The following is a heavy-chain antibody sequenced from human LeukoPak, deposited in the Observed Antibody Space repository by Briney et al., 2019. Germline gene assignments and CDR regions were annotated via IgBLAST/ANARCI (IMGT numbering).Heavy chain of an antibody. CDR1: GGSFSNNY. J-gene: IGHJ4*02. Sequence: LSLTCAVYGGSFSNNYWNWIRQAPGKGLEWVAFIKFHGHETFYADSVEGRFTFSRDNSRNTVYLQVNSLRSEDTAVYYCAREAPICRNADCRTGFDYWGQGTLVAVSS. CDR3: AREAPICRNADCRTGFDY. D-gene: IGHD1-1*01. CDR2: IKFHGHET. V-gene: IGHV3-30*04.